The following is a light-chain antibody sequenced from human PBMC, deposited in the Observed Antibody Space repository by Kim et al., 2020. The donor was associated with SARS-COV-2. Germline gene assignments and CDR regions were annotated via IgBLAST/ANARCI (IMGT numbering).Light chain of an antibody. CDR2: DVN. J-gene: IGLJ2*01. Sequence: QSALTQPASVSGSPGQSITISCSGTSDDIGAHNSVSWYQLHSGKAPKLIIFDVNNRPSGVSRRFSASKSGNTASLTISGLQPEDEGDYFCSSFTTKSTVVFGGGTQLTVL. CDR1: SDDIGAHNS. CDR3: SSFTTKSTVV. V-gene: IGLV2-14*03.